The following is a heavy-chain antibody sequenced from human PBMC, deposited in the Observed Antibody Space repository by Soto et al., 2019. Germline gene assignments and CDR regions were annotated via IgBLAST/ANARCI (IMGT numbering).Heavy chain of an antibody. CDR2: IYYSGRT. CDR3: ARADYGDYVFDY. J-gene: IGHJ4*02. Sequence: SETLSLTCTVSGGSISSYYWSWIRQPPGKGLEWIGYIYYSGRTNYNPPLRRRVTRAVDTVKNEFSLKLSSVSAADTAVYYCARADYGDYVFDYWGQGTLVTVSS. V-gene: IGHV4-59*01. D-gene: IGHD4-17*01. CDR1: GGSISSYY.